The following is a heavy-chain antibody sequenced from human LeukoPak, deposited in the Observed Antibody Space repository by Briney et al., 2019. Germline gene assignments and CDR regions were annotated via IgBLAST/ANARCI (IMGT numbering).Heavy chain of an antibody. CDR2: IYWNDDQ. CDR3: AHYLLQSGVFHY. J-gene: IGHJ4*02. D-gene: IGHD2-15*01. Sequence: SGPTLVNPTQTLTLTCTVSGFSLSSSGVGVGWIRQPPGKALEWLGFIYWNDDQRYSPSLKSRLAITRDTSKNQVVLTMTDVDPVDTATYFCAHYLLQSGVFHYWGQGALVIVSA. V-gene: IGHV2-5*01. CDR1: GFSLSSSGVG.